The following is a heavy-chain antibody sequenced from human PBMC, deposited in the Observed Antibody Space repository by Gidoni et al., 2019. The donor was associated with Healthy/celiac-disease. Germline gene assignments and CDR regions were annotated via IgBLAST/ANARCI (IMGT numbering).Heavy chain of an antibody. CDR1: RYSISSGYY. CDR3: ARDLAVAGTYAFDI. D-gene: IGHD6-19*01. Sequence: QVQLQESGPGLVKPSETLSITCAVPRYSISSGYYWGWIRQPPGKALEWIGSIYHSGSTYYNPSLKSRVTISVDTSKNQFSLKLSSVTAADTAVYYCARDLAVAGTYAFDIWGQGTMVTVSS. V-gene: IGHV4-38-2*02. J-gene: IGHJ3*02. CDR2: IYHSGST.